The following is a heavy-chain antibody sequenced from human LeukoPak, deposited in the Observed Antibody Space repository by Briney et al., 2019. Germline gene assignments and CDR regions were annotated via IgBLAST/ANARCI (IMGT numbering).Heavy chain of an antibody. V-gene: IGHV4-61*02. CDR2: IYSTGST. CDR1: GGSISSGRYY. CDR3: AREGSVCGTSRCFKWFDP. Sequence: TSETLSLTCTVSGGSISSGRYYWSWIRQPAGKGLEWIGRIYSTGSTSYNPSLESRVTISVDTSKNQFSLMLSSVTAADTAVYYRAREGSVCGTSRCFKWFDPWGQGTLVTVPS. D-gene: IGHD3-3*02. J-gene: IGHJ5*02.